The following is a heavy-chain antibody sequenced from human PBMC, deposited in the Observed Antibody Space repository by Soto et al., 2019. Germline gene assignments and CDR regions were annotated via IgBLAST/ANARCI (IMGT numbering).Heavy chain of an antibody. CDR1: GFTFSSYG. Sequence: QVQLVESGGGVVQPGRSLRLSCAASGFTFSSYGMHWVRQAPGKGLEWVAVISYDGSSQYYADSVRGRFTISRDNSKNTLSLEMNSLRPEDTAVSYCVRDNLVREHYYYYYGMDVWGQGTTVTVSS. V-gene: IGHV3-30*19. J-gene: IGHJ6*02. CDR3: VRDNLVREHYYYYYGMDV. CDR2: ISYDGSSQ. D-gene: IGHD6-6*01.